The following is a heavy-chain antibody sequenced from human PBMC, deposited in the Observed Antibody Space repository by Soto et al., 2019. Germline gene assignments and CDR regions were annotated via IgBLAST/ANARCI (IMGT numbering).Heavy chain of an antibody. CDR2: IYPGDSDT. CDR3: ATLTADIAAAGTYYMDV. CDR1: GYSFTRYL. D-gene: IGHD6-13*01. Sequence: PGESLKLSCKGSGYSFTRYLIGWVRQMPGKGLEWMGIIYPGDSDTRYSPSFQGQVTISADKSISTAYLQWSSLKASDTAMYYCATLTADIAAAGTYYMDVWGKGTTVTVSS. V-gene: IGHV5-51*01. J-gene: IGHJ6*03.